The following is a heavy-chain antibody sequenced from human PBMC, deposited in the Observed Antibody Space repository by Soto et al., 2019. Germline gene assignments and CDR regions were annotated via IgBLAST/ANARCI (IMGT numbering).Heavy chain of an antibody. J-gene: IGHJ4*02. CDR3: AKGQYYDFWSGYYFYFDY. CDR1: GFTFSSYG. V-gene: IGHV3-30*18. CDR2: ISYDGSNK. D-gene: IGHD3-3*01. Sequence: GGSLRLSCAASGFTFSSYGMHWVRQAPGKGLEWVAVISYDGSNKYYADSVKGRFTISRDNSKNTLYLQMNSLRAEDTAVYYCAKGQYYDFWSGYYFYFDYWGQGTLVTVSS.